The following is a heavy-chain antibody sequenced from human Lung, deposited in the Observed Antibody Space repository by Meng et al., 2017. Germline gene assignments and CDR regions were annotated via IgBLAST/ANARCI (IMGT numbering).Heavy chain of an antibody. CDR1: GFTFSSDG. Sequence: QVQLVESGGGVVQPGRSLLLSGAASGFTFSSDGMHWVRKAPGKGLEWVAVIWYDGSNKYYADSVKGRFTISRDNSKNTLYLQMNSLRAEDTAVYYCARGRYSSSSAVVDYWGQGTLVTVSS. V-gene: IGHV3-33*01. CDR3: ARGRYSSSSAVVDY. J-gene: IGHJ4*02. D-gene: IGHD6-13*01. CDR2: IWYDGSNK.